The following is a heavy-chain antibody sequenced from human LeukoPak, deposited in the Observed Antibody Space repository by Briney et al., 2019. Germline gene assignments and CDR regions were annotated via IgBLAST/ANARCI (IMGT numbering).Heavy chain of an antibody. CDR3: ARGGILTVYYYYGMDV. CDR1: GFTFGDYA. Sequence: GGSLRLSCAASGFTFGDYAMHWVRQAPGKGLEWVSGIDWNGGNIGYADSVKGRFTISRDNAKNSLYLQMNSLRAEDTAVYYCARGGILTVYYYYGMDVWGQGTTVTVSS. V-gene: IGHV3-9*01. J-gene: IGHJ6*02. CDR2: IDWNGGNI. D-gene: IGHD3-9*01.